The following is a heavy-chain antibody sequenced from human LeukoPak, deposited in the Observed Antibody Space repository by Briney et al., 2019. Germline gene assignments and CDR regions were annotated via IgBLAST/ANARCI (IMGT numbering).Heavy chain of an antibody. CDR3: ARTRWELTGAFDI. Sequence: GASVKVSCKASGGTFSSYAISRVRQAPGQGLEWMGRIIPIFGTANYAQKFQGRVTITTDESTSTAYMELSSLRSEDTAVYYCARTRWELTGAFDIWGQGTMVTVSS. CDR1: GGTFSSYA. CDR2: IIPIFGTA. J-gene: IGHJ3*02. D-gene: IGHD1-26*01. V-gene: IGHV1-69*05.